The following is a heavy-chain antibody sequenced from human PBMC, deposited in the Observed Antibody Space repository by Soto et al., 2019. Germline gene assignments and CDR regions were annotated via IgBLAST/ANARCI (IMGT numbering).Heavy chain of an antibody. D-gene: IGHD6-13*01. CDR2: IYYSGST. CDR1: GGSISSSSYY. J-gene: IGHJ6*02. CDR3: ASQQLVHYYYGMDV. V-gene: IGHV4-39*01. Sequence: SETLSLTCTVSGGSISSSSYYWGWIRQPPGKGLEWIGSIYYSGSTYYNPSLKSRVTISVDTSKNQFSLKLSSVTAADMAVYYCASQQLVHYYYGMDVWGQGTTVTVSS.